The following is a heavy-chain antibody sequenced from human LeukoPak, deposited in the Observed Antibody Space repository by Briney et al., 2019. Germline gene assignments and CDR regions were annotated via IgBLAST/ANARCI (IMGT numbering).Heavy chain of an antibody. D-gene: IGHD3-10*01. CDR1: GFSFDDYT. CDR3: AKDRGFGEFFDY. Sequence: GGSLRLSCAASGFSFDDYTMHWLRQAPGKGPEWVSLINWDGGRTSYTDSVKGRFTISRDNSKNTLYLQMNSLRAEDTAVYYCAKDRGFGEFFDYWGQGTLVTVSS. J-gene: IGHJ4*02. CDR2: INWDGGRT. V-gene: IGHV3-43*01.